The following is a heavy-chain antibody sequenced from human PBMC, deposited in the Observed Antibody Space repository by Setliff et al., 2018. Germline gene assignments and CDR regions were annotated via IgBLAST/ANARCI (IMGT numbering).Heavy chain of an antibody. CDR2: INTNTGNP. CDR1: GYMFTTYA. D-gene: IGHD3-10*01. CDR3: ARASRFGTVVYKGDYYMDV. V-gene: IGHV7-4-1*02. Sequence: ASVKVSCKASGYMFTTYAMSWIRQVPGQGFEWMGWINTNTGNPIYVQGFTGRFVSSLDTSVSTAYLHISGLKAEDTAVYYCARASRFGTVVYKGDYYMDVWGKGTTVTVS. J-gene: IGHJ6*03.